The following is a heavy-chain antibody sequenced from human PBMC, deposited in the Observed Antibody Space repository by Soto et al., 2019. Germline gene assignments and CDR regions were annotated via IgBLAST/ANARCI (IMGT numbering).Heavy chain of an antibody. Sequence: GGSMRISCAASGFTFRRFELHWVRQAPGKGLEWISYISSSGSTAYYASSVEGRFTISRDNANNSVYLQMDSLRAEDTALYYCTRAAWFPYLSFYWGQGALVTGSS. CDR2: ISSSGSTA. CDR1: GFTFRRFE. J-gene: IGHJ4*02. CDR3: TRAAWFPYLSFY. V-gene: IGHV3-48*03. D-gene: IGHD3-10*01.